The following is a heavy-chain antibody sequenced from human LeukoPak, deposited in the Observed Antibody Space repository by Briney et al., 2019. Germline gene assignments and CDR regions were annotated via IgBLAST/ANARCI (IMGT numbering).Heavy chain of an antibody. Sequence: PGGSLRLSCAASGFTFSAYWMHWVRQAPGKGLVWVSRINSDGFSITYADSVKGRFTISRDNAKNSLYLQMNSLRAEDTAVYYCARGLTLQSRGVYYYYMDVWGKGTTVTVSS. D-gene: IGHD3-10*01. CDR2: INSDGFSI. V-gene: IGHV3-74*01. CDR1: GFTFSAYW. CDR3: ARGLTLQSRGVYYYYMDV. J-gene: IGHJ6*03.